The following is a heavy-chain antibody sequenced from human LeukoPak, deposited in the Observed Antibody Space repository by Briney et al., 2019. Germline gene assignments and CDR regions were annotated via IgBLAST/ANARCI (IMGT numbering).Heavy chain of an antibody. CDR1: GYTFTTYW. CDR3: ARSEPRGRSFDI. D-gene: IGHD1-14*01. Sequence: GESLQISCQGSGYTFTTYWIGWGRQLPGKGLEWMGVIYPGDSDTRYSPSFQGQVTISADKSISTAYLQWTSLKASDTAMYYCARSEPRGRSFDIWGQGTMVTVSS. J-gene: IGHJ3*02. V-gene: IGHV5-51*01. CDR2: IYPGDSDT.